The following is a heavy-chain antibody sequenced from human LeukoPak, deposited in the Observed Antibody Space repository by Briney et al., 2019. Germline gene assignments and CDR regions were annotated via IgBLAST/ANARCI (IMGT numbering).Heavy chain of an antibody. CDR2: INHSGST. CDR3: ARGTYYYDSSGYYSLDYFDY. CDR1: GGSFSGYY. J-gene: IGHJ4*02. V-gene: IGHV4-34*01. Sequence: SETLSLTCAVYGGSFSGYYWSWIRQPPGKGLEWIGEINHSGSTNYNPSLKSRVTISVDTSKNQFSLKLSSVTAADTAVYYCARGTYYYDSSGYYSLDYFDYWGQGTLVTVSS. D-gene: IGHD3-22*01.